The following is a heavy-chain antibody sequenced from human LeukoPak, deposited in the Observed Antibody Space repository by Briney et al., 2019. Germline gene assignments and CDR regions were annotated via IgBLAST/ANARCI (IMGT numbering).Heavy chain of an antibody. J-gene: IGHJ3*02. CDR2: INGDETST. Sequence: PGGSLRLSCAASGFIFSRYWMYWVRQAPGKGLVCVSHINGDETSTNYADFVKGRFTISRDNAKITLYLQMNSLGVEDTALYYCATLTHYDSRSFAFDIWGQGTMVTVSS. V-gene: IGHV3-74*01. CDR1: GFIFSRYW. CDR3: ATLTHYDSRSFAFDI. D-gene: IGHD3-22*01.